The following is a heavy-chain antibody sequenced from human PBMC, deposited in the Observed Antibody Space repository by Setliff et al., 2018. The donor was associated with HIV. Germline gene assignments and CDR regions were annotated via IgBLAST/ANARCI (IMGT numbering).Heavy chain of an antibody. Sequence: ASVKVSCKASGGTFSSYAISWVRQAPGQGLEWMGGIIPIFGTANYAQKFQGRVTITTDESTSTAYMELSSLRSEDTAVYYCARRNRGAFDIWGQGTMVTVSS. CDR2: IIPIFGTA. CDR1: GGTFSSYA. J-gene: IGHJ3*02. CDR3: ARRNRGAFDI. V-gene: IGHV1-69*05.